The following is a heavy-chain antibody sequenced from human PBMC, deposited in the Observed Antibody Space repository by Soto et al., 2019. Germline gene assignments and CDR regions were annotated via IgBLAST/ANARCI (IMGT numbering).Heavy chain of an antibody. CDR1: GGTFSSYT. V-gene: IGHV1-69*08. D-gene: IGHD2-21*01. J-gene: IGHJ4*02. CDR2: IIPILGIA. Sequence: QVQLVQSGAEVKKPGSSVKVSCKASGGTFSSYTISWVRQDPGQGLEWMGRIIPILGIANYAQKFQGRVTITADKSTSTAYMELSSLRSEDTAVYYCARDPSAGDSAGYWGQGTLVTVSS. CDR3: ARDPSAGDSAGY.